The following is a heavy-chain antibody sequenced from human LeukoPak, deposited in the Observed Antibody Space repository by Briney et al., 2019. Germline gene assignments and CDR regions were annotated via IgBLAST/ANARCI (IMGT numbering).Heavy chain of an antibody. J-gene: IGHJ2*01. V-gene: IGHV1-18*01. CDR3: ARGVSSSGWEPKNWYFDL. CDR1: GYTFTSYG. Sequence: ASVKVSCKASGYTFTSYGISWVRQALGQGLEWMGWISAYNGNTNYAQKLQGRVTMTTDTSTSTAYMELRSLRSDDTAVYYCARGVSSSGWEPKNWYFDLWGRGTLVTVSS. D-gene: IGHD6-19*01. CDR2: ISAYNGNT.